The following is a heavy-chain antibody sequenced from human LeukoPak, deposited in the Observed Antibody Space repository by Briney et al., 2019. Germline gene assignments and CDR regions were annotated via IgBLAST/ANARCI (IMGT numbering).Heavy chain of an antibody. CDR2: ICHSGST. V-gene: IGHV4-30-2*01. D-gene: IGHD3-10*01. J-gene: IGHJ4*02. CDR1: GGSISSGGYY. Sequence: SETLSLTCTVSGGSISSGGYYWSWIRQPPGKGLEWIGYICHSGSTNYNPSLKGRVTMSVDTSKNQFSPKLSSVTAADTAVYYCARDSAEHGSGSFDYWGQGTLVTVSS. CDR3: ARDSAEHGSGSFDY.